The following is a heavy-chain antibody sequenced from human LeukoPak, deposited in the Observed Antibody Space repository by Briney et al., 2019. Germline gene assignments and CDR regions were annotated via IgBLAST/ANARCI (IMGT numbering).Heavy chain of an antibody. CDR1: GFTFSSYW. D-gene: IGHD4-23*01. V-gene: IGHV3-74*01. Sequence: GGSLRLSCAASGFTFSSYWMHWVRQTPGKGLVWVSRINTDGSTTSYADSVKGRFTISRDNAKKTLCLQMNSLRAEDTAVYYCARGGGGDNPNVFGGYWGQGTLVTVSS. CDR2: INTDGSTT. J-gene: IGHJ4*02. CDR3: ARGGGGDNPNVFGGY.